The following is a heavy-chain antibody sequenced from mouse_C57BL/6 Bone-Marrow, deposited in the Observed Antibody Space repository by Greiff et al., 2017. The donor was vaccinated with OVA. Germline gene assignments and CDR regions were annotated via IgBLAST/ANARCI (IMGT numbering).Heavy chain of an antibody. CDR3: ARKGLLLDC. CDR1: GYTFTSYW. CDR2: IDPSDSYT. V-gene: IGHV1-69*01. D-gene: IGHD2-13*01. Sequence: QVQLQQPGAELVMPGASVKLSCQASGYTFTSYWMHWVKQRPGQGLEWIGEIDPSDSYTNYNQKFKGKSTLTVDKSSSTAYMQLSSLTSEDAAVYYYARKGLLLDCWGQGTTLPVSS. J-gene: IGHJ2*01.